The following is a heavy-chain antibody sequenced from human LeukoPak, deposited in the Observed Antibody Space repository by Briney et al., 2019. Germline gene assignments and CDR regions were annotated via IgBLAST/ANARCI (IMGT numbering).Heavy chain of an antibody. CDR3: ARATRRYFDHNDAFDI. J-gene: IGHJ3*02. CDR2: INWNGGST. D-gene: IGHD3-9*01. Sequence: GGSLRLSCAASGFTFDDYGMSWVRQAPGKGLEWVSGINWNGGSTGYADSVKGRFTISRDNAKNSRYLQMNSLRAEDTALYYCARATRRYFDHNDAFDIWGQGTMVTVSS. V-gene: IGHV3-20*04. CDR1: GFTFDDYG.